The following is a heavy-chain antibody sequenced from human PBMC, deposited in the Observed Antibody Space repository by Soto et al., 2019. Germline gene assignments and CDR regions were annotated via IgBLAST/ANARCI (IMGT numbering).Heavy chain of an antibody. D-gene: IGHD3-22*01. CDR3: ARDRGYYDSSGYLNFDY. CDR1: GGPFSSYA. V-gene: IGHV1-69*13. J-gene: IGHJ4*02. CDR2: IIPIFGTA. Sequence: SVKVSCKASGGPFSSYAISWVLQAPGQGLEWMGGIIPIFGTANYAQKFQGRVTITADESTSTAYMELSSLRSEDTAVYYCARDRGYYDSSGYLNFDYWGQGTLVTVSS.